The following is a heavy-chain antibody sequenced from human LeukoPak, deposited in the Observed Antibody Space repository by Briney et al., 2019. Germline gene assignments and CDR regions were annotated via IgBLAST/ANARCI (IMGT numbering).Heavy chain of an antibody. CDR2: INHSGST. CDR1: GGSFSGYY. CDR3: ARHSMPKWELLDY. D-gene: IGHD1-26*01. V-gene: IGHV4-34*01. J-gene: IGHJ4*02. Sequence: PSETLSLTCAVYGGSFSGYYWSWIRQPPGKGLEWIGEINHSGSTNYNPSLKSRVTISVDTSKNQFSLKLSSVTAADTAVYYCARHSMPKWELLDYWGQGTLVTVSS.